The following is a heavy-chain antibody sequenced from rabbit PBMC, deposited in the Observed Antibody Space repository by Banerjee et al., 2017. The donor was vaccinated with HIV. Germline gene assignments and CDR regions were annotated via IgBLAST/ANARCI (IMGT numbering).Heavy chain of an antibody. CDR3: ARDLAGVIGWNFNL. Sequence: QSLEESGGDLVKPGASLTLTCTASGFSLSSSNCMCWVRQAPGKGLEWVACIYGGSLGDAYYASWAKGRFTISKTSSTTVTLQMTSLTAADTATYFCARDLAGVIGWNFNLWGPGTLVTVS. J-gene: IGHJ4*01. V-gene: IGHV1S40*01. CDR1: GFSLSSSNC. CDR2: IYGGSLGDA. D-gene: IGHD4-1*01.